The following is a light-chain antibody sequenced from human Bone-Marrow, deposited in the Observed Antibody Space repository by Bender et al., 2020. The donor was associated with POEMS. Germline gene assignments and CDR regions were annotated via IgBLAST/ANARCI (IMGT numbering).Light chain of an antibody. CDR2: GVT. CDR1: SSDVGGYHY. V-gene: IGLV2-14*03. Sequence: QSALTQPASVSGSPGQSITISCIGTSSDVGGYHYVSWYQQHPGTAPKLLLYGVTDRPAGVSNRFSGSKSGNTASLTVSGLQAEDEADYYCTSYAGNNNFVVFGGGTKLTVL. CDR3: TSYAGNNNFVV. J-gene: IGLJ2*01.